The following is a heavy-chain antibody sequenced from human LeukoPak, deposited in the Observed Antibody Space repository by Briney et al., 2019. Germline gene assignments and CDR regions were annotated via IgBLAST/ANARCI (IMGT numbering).Heavy chain of an antibody. CDR3: ARHSAVPHYFDY. CDR1: GDSISIYY. D-gene: IGHD6-25*01. Sequence: SETLSLTCTVSGDSISIYYWSWIRQPPGKGLEWIGYIYYSGSTNYNPCLKSRVTISVDTSKNQFSLKLTSVTAADTAVYYCARHSAVPHYFDYWGQGTLVTVSS. J-gene: IGHJ4*02. V-gene: IGHV4-59*08. CDR2: IYYSGST.